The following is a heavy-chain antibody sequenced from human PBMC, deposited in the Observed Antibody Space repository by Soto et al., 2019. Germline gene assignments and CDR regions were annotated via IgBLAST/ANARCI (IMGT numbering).Heavy chain of an antibody. D-gene: IGHD4-17*01. Sequence: QVQLQESGPGLVNPSETLSLTCTVSGGSISGGGYYWSWIRQPPGKGREWIGYIYDSGSTYYNPSLKSRISISVDTSKNQFSLRLSSVTAADTAVYYCAREIIPLTTDWYFDLWGRGTLVTVSS. CDR1: GGSISGGGYY. CDR3: AREIIPLTTDWYFDL. CDR2: IYDSGST. V-gene: IGHV4-30-4*01. J-gene: IGHJ2*01.